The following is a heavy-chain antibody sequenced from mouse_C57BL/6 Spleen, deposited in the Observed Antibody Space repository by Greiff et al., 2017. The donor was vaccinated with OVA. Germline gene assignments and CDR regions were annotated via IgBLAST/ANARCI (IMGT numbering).Heavy chain of an antibody. Sequence: EVQLVESGGDLVKPGGSLKLSCAASGFTFSSYGMSWVRQTPDKRLEWVATISSGGSYTYYPDSVKGRFTISRDNAKNTLYLQMSSLKSEDTAMYYCARQTAYYSNYDYAMDYWGQGTSVTVSS. CDR3: ARQTAYYSNYDYAMDY. CDR1: GFTFSSYG. CDR2: ISSGGSYT. D-gene: IGHD2-5*01. J-gene: IGHJ4*01. V-gene: IGHV5-6*01.